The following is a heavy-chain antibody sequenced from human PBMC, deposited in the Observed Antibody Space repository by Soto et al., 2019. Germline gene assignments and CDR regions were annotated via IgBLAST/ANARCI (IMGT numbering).Heavy chain of an antibody. CDR3: ATQRGGGGY. CDR1: GFTVSNNY. D-gene: IGHD6-25*01. V-gene: IGHV3-53*01. J-gene: IGHJ4*02. CDR2: IYSGGYT. Sequence: EVQLVESGGGLIQPGGSLRLSCAVSGFTVSNNYMSWVRQAPGKGLEGVSVIYSGGYTAYGDSVKGRFTISRDNSKKPFNLKMKSRGADSTAFFYCATQRGGGGYWGQGTLVTVSS.